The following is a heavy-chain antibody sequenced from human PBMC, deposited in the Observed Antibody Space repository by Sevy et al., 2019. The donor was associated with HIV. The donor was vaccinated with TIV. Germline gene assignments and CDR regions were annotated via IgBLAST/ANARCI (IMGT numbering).Heavy chain of an antibody. D-gene: IGHD1-26*01. CDR3: ARVRQLPWDWFDP. CDR2: IIPIFGTA. J-gene: IGHJ5*02. CDR1: GGTFSSYA. V-gene: IGHV1-69*13. Sequence: ASVKVSCKASGGTFSSYAISWVRQAPGQGLEWMGGIIPIFGTANYAQKFQGRVTITADESTSTAYMELSSLRSEDTAEYYCARVRQLPWDWFDPWGQGTLVTVSS.